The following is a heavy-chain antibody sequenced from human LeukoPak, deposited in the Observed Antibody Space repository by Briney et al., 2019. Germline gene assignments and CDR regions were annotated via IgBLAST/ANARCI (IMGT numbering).Heavy chain of an antibody. CDR2: IYHTGST. Sequence: SETLSLTCTVSGGSISTYYWSWIRQPPGKGLEWIGYIYHTGSTSYSPSLKSRVTISADTSQNQFSLKLSSVTAADTAVYYCASRKLGNDYWGQGTLVTVSS. D-gene: IGHD7-27*01. V-gene: IGHV4-59*01. CDR1: GGSISTYY. CDR3: ASRKLGNDY. J-gene: IGHJ4*02.